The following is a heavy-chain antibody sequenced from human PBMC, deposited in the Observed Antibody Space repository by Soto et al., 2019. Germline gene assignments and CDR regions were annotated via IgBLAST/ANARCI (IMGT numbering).Heavy chain of an antibody. Sequence: GGSLRLSCVASGFRFASYGFHWVRQAPGKGLEWVAVLINDGSEKNHADSVKGRFTISRDKSMNTLYVQMNSLRVEDTAVYYCAKGAEGGAYYGMDVWGQGATVTVSS. CDR1: GFRFASYG. D-gene: IGHD3-16*01. V-gene: IGHV3-30*18. CDR2: LINDGSEK. J-gene: IGHJ6*02. CDR3: AKGAEGGAYYGMDV.